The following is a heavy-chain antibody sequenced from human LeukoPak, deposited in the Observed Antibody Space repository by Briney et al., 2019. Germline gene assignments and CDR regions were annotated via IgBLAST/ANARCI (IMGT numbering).Heavy chain of an antibody. J-gene: IGHJ4*02. CDR2: IKQDGSDR. Sequence: GGSLRLSCTASGFTFSNYWMSWVRQAPGKGLEWVGNIKQDGSDRYYADSVKGRFTISRDNAKNSLYLQMNSLRAEDTAVYYCARDRALYHTRGYYYTEDDYWGQGTLVTVSA. CDR1: GFTFSNYW. CDR3: ARDRALYHTRGYYYTEDDY. D-gene: IGHD3-22*01. V-gene: IGHV3-7*01.